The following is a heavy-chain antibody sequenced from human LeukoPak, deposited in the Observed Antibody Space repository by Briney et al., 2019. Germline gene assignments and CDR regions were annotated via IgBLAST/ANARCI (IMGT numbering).Heavy chain of an antibody. Sequence: GGSLRLSCAASGFTFSSYAMHWVRQAPGKGLEWVAVISYDGSNKYYADSVKGRFTISRDNSKNTLYLQMNSLRAEDTAVYYCAGNKNWFDPWGQGTLVTVSS. CDR3: AGNKNWFDP. V-gene: IGHV3-30-3*01. CDR1: GFTFSSYA. CDR2: ISYDGSNK. J-gene: IGHJ5*02. D-gene: IGHD2/OR15-2a*01.